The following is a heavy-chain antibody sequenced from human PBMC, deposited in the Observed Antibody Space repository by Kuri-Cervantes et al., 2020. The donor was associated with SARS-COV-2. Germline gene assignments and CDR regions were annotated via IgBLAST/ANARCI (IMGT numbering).Heavy chain of an antibody. D-gene: IGHD7-27*01. CDR3: ARGLGMFDY. V-gene: IGHV4-30-4*08. CDR1: GGSISSGDYY. CDR2: IYYSGST. J-gene: IGHJ4*02. Sequence: LRLSCTVSGGSISSGDYYWSWIRQPPGKGLEWIGYIYYSGSTYYNPSLKSRVTISVDTSKNQFPLKLSSVTAADTAVYYCARGLGMFDYWGQGTLVTVSS.